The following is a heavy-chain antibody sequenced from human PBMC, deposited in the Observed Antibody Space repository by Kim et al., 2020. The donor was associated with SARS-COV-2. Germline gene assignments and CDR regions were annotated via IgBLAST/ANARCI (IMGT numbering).Heavy chain of an antibody. Sequence: GGSLRLSCAASGFTFSSYWMHWVRQAPGKGLVWVSRINSDGSSTSYADSVKGRFTISRDNAKNTLYLQMNSLRAEDTAVYYCARGSSDFWSGYYTVKTYGMDVWGQGTPVTVSS. CDR3: ARGSSDFWSGYYTVKTYGMDV. V-gene: IGHV3-74*01. J-gene: IGHJ6*02. D-gene: IGHD3-3*01. CDR2: INSDGSST. CDR1: GFTFSSYW.